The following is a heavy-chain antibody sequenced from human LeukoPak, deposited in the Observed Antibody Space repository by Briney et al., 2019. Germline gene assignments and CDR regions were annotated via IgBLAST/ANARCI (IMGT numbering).Heavy chain of an antibody. Sequence: ASVKVSCKASGYTFTDYYMRWVRQAPGQGLEWMGWINPKTGDTKYVQKFQGRVTMTRDSSINIAYMELSRLRSDDTAVYYCARDTARITIFGVAKYMDVWGRGTTVTVSS. CDR3: ARDTARITIFGVAKYMDV. CDR2: INPKTGDT. CDR1: GYTFTDYY. D-gene: IGHD3-3*01. J-gene: IGHJ6*03. V-gene: IGHV1-2*02.